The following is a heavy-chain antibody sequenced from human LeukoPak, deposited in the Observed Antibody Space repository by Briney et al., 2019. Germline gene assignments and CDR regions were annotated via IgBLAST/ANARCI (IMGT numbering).Heavy chain of an antibody. Sequence: SETLSLTCTVSGGSINSRSYYWGWIRQPPGKGLEWIGSIYYSGSTYYNPSLKSRVTISVDMSKNHLSLTLNSVTAADTAVYYCARSSSDYDFWSRWGQGTLVTVSS. CDR3: ARSSSDYDFWSR. D-gene: IGHD3-3*01. CDR1: GGSINSRSYY. J-gene: IGHJ1*01. CDR2: IYYSGST. V-gene: IGHV4-39*07.